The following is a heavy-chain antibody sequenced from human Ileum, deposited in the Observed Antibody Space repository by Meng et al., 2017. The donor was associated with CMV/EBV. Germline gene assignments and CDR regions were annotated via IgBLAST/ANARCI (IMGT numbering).Heavy chain of an antibody. V-gene: IGHV1-46*01. Sequence: KASGSTLSDYYLHWVRQAPGQGLEWMGVIDPTTGSATYAETFQGRVTMTRDTSTSTVYMELSSLRSEDRAVYYCARAVVVRGSYTYDPWGQGTLVTVSS. J-gene: IGHJ5*02. CDR1: GSTLSDYY. D-gene: IGHD3-16*01. CDR3: ARAVVVRGSYTYDP. CDR2: IDPTTGSA.